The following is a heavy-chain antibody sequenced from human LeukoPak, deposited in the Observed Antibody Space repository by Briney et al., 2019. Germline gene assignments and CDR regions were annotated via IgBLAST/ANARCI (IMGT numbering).Heavy chain of an antibody. Sequence: ASVKVSCKASGYTFTSYGISWVRQAPGQGREWMGWISAYAQKFQGRVTMTTDTSTSTAYMELRSLRSDDTAVYYCARRFNYYDSSGYYEGFYFDYWGQGTLVTVSS. V-gene: IGHV1-18*01. CDR1: GYTFTSYG. CDR2: ISAY. J-gene: IGHJ4*02. D-gene: IGHD3-22*01. CDR3: ARRFNYYDSSGYYEGFYFDY.